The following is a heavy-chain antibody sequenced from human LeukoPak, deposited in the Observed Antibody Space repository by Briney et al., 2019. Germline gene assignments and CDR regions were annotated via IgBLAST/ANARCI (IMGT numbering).Heavy chain of an antibody. CDR1: GFTFSSYN. J-gene: IGHJ4*02. Sequence: GGSLRLSCAASGFTFSSYNMNWVRQAPGEGLGWLSYISSTSSTIYYADSVKGRLTISRDNSKNSLYLYINSLRSVDTAVYYCATGDWGSNLDYWGQGTLVTVSS. CDR2: ISSTSSTI. V-gene: IGHV3-48*01. D-gene: IGHD7-27*01. CDR3: ATGDWGSNLDY.